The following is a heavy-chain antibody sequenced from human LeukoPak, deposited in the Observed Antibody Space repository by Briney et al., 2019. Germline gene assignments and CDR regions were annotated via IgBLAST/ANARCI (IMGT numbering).Heavy chain of an antibody. Sequence: ASVGVSCKASGYTFTACYIHWVRQAPGQGLEWMGWINPNTGGTSYAQKSQGRVTMSRDTSISTAYMELSRLTSDDTAVYYCARDYYDRFGYGAFDYWGQGTLVTVSS. CDR3: ARDYYDRFGYGAFDY. CDR1: GYTFTACY. V-gene: IGHV1-2*02. CDR2: INPNTGGT. D-gene: IGHD3-22*01. J-gene: IGHJ4*02.